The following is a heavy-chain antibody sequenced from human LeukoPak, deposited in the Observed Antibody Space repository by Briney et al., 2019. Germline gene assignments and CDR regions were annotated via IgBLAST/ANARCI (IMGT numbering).Heavy chain of an antibody. J-gene: IGHJ4*02. CDR2: ISYDGSNK. V-gene: IGHV3-30-3*01. Sequence: GGSLRLSCAASGFTFSSYAMHWVRQAPGKGLEWVAVISYDGSNKYYADSVKGRFTISRDNSKNTLYLQMNSLRADDTAVYYCARDPDGYNYAFTFDYWGQGTLVTVSS. CDR1: GFTFSSYA. D-gene: IGHD5-24*01. CDR3: ARDPDGYNYAFTFDY.